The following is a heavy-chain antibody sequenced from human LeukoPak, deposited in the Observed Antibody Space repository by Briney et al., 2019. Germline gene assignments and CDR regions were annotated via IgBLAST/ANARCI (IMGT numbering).Heavy chain of an antibody. D-gene: IGHD5-24*01. J-gene: IGHJ4*02. CDR1: GGSISSYY. CDR3: ARTPRNGYNYYFDY. Sequence: SETLSLTCTVSGGSISSYYWSWLRQPPGKGLEWIGYIYYSGSTNYNPSLKSRVTISVDTSKNQFSLKLSSVTVVDTAVYYCARTPRNGYNYYFDYWGQGTLVTVSS. V-gene: IGHV4-59*01. CDR2: IYYSGST.